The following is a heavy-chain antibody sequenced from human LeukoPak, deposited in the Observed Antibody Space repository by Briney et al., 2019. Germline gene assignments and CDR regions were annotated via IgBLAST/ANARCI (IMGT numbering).Heavy chain of an antibody. CDR3: ARDITMAYGMDV. CDR2: IIPIFGTA. Sequence: SVKVSCKASGGTFSSYAISWVRQAPGQGLEWMGGIIPIFGTANYAQKFQGRVTITADKSTSTAYIELSSLRSEDTAVYYCARDITMAYGMDVWGKGTTVTVSS. D-gene: IGHD3-10*01. J-gene: IGHJ6*04. V-gene: IGHV1-69*06. CDR1: GGTFSSYA.